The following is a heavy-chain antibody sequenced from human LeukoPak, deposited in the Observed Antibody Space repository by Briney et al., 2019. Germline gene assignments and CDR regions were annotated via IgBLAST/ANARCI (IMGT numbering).Heavy chain of an antibody. CDR1: GYTVSSYG. V-gene: IGHV3-33*06. CDR3: AKDVDWYFDL. Sequence: PAGSLRGSPVTSGYTVSSYGMNRDHQAPNKGLKGEAAVSNDGSNKYYADSVKGRFTISRENSKNTLYLQMNSLRAEDTAVYYCAKDVDWYFDLWGRGTLVTVSS. J-gene: IGHJ2*01. CDR2: VSNDGSNK.